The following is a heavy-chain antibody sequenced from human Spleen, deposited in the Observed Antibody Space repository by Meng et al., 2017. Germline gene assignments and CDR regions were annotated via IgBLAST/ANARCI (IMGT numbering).Heavy chain of an antibody. CDR2: IYGDGTT. CDR1: GFTVSGNY. V-gene: IGHV3-53*01. D-gene: IGHD6-13*01. Sequence: EVKLVEPAQDLFHTGTSRRLSVAGSGFTVSGNYMTWVRQPPGKGLECVSLIYGDGTTLYADSVKGRFTISRDNSKNTVYLQMNSLRVEDTAVYHLAGRVMGAAAYDFWGQGTLVTASS. J-gene: IGHJ4*02. CDR3: AGRVMGAAAYDF.